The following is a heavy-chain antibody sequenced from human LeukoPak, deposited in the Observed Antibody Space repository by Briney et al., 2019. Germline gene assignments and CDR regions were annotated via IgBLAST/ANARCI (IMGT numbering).Heavy chain of an antibody. Sequence: PGGSLRLSCAASGFTFSSYAMSWVRQAPGKGLEWVSAISGSGGSTYYADSVKGRFTISRDNAKNSLYLQMNSLRAEDTAVYYCARDGGYCSGGSCYSVGGPFQHWGQGTLVTVSS. V-gene: IGHV3-23*01. CDR1: GFTFSSYA. J-gene: IGHJ1*01. CDR2: ISGSGGST. CDR3: ARDGGYCSGGSCYSVGGPFQH. D-gene: IGHD2-15*01.